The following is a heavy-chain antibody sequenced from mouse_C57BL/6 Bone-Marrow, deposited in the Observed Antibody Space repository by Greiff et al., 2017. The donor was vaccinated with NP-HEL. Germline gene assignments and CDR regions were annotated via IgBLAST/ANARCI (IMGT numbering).Heavy chain of an antibody. V-gene: IGHV5-9-1*02. CDR2: ISGGGDYI. J-gene: IGHJ2*01. D-gene: IGHD2-3*01. Sequence: DVMLVESGEGLVKPGGSLKLSCAASGFTFSSYAMSWVRQTPEKRLEWVAYISGGGDYIYYADTVKGRFTISRDNARNTLYLQMSSLKSEDTAMYYCTRVDGYYYFDYWGQGTTLTVSS. CDR1: GFTFSSYA. CDR3: TRVDGYYYFDY.